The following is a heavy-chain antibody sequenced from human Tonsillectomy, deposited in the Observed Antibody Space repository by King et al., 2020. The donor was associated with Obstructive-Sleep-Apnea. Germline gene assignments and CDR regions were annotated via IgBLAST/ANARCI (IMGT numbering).Heavy chain of an antibody. V-gene: IGHV3-9*01. D-gene: IGHD6-13*01. CDR1: GFTFDDYA. J-gene: IGHJ1*01. CDR2: ISWNSGRR. Sequence: VQLVESGGGLVQPGRSLRLSCAASGFTFDDYAIHWVRQAPGKGLEWFSGISWNSGRRGYADSVKGRFTISRDNAKNSLYWQVNNLIDEDTALYYCAKDGSSRWVEYFHHWGQGTLVTVSS. CDR3: AKDGSSRWVEYFHH.